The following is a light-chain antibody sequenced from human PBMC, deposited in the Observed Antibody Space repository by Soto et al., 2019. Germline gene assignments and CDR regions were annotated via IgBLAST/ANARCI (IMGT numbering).Light chain of an antibody. V-gene: IGKV3-15*01. CDR2: GAS. Sequence: EIVMTQSPATLSVSPGERATLSCRASQRVSSNLAWYQQKPGQAHRLLIFGASTMATGLPARFSGSGSGTEFTLIISSLQSEVFAVYYCQQYNNWRTFGQGTKVEIK. CDR3: QQYNNWRT. CDR1: QRVSSN. J-gene: IGKJ1*01.